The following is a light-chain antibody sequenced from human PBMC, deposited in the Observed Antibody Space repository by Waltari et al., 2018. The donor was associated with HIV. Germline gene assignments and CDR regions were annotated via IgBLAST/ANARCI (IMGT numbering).Light chain of an antibody. CDR3: QQYYGLPLT. J-gene: IGKJ4*01. CDR2: WAS. V-gene: IGKV4-1*01. CDR1: QSVFYSSTNKSY. Sequence: DIVMTQSPESLAVSLGERASINCKSSQSVFYSSTNKSYLAWFQHKSGPPPQLRIYWASTRESGVPDRFSGRGSATDFTLTINNLQAEDVAVYYCQQYYGLPLTFGGGTKVQIK.